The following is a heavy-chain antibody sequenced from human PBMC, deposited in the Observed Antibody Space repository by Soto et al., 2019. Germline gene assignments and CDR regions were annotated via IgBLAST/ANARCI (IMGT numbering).Heavy chain of an antibody. CDR2: IYYSGST. J-gene: IGHJ6*02. V-gene: IGHV4-61*01. Sequence: SETLSLTCTVSGGSVSSGIYYCSWIRQPPGKGLEWIGYIYYSGSTNYNPSLKSRVTISVDTSKNQFSLKLSFVTAADTAVYYCASPTSIAAPNYYGMDVWGQGTTVTVSS. CDR3: ASPTSIAAPNYYGMDV. D-gene: IGHD6-6*01. CDR1: GGSVSSGIYY.